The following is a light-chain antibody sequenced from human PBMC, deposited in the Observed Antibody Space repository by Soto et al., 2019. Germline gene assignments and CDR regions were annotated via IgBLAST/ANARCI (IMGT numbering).Light chain of an antibody. Sequence: EIVLTQSPGTLSLSPGDRAALSCRTTQILNGGSLAWYQVKPGQAPRLLMYDSSIRAAGVPNRFSGSGSGTDFTLTISRLETEYFAVYYCQLYGSSPELTFGGGTKV. CDR1: QILNGGS. CDR2: DSS. V-gene: IGKV3-20*01. CDR3: QLYGSSPELT. J-gene: IGKJ4*01.